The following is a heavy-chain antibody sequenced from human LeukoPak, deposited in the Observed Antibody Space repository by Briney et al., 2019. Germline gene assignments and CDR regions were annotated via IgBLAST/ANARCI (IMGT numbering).Heavy chain of an antibody. J-gene: IGHJ5*02. CDR1: GYTFTNYD. V-gene: IGHV1-8*01. D-gene: IGHD4-23*01. CDR2: MNPYSGNT. CDR3: ARGSIRTVVTP. Sequence: ASVKVSCKASGYTFTNYDINWVRQATGQGLEWMGWMNPYSGNTGYAQKFQGRVTMTRGTSISTAYMELSSLRSEDTAVYYCARGSIRTVVTPWGQGTQVTVSS.